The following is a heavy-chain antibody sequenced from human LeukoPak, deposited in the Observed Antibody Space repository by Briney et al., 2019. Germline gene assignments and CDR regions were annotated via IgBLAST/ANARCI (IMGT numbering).Heavy chain of an antibody. CDR2: IYTSGGT. D-gene: IGHD2-2*01. CDR3: ARGGGYCSSTSCYERNWFDP. Sequence: SETLSLTCTVSDDSISSYYWSWIRQPPGKGLEWIGYIYTSGGTNYIPSLKGRVTISIDTSKNQFSLKLSSVTAADTAVYYCARGGGYCSSTSCYERNWFDPWGQGTLVTVSS. J-gene: IGHJ5*02. CDR1: DDSISSYY. V-gene: IGHV4-4*09.